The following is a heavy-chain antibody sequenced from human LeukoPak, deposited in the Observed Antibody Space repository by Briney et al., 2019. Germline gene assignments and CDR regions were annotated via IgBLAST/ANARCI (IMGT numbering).Heavy chain of an antibody. CDR2: INGSGGST. D-gene: IGHD3-9*01. CDR3: AKDKTIGIMGSFDY. J-gene: IGHJ4*02. V-gene: IGHV3-23*01. Sequence: PGGSLRLSCAASGFTFSSYAMSWVRQAPGKGLEWVSDINGSGGSTYYADSVKGRFTISRDNLKNTLYLQMNSLRAEDTAVYYCAKDKTIGIMGSFDYWGQGTLVTVSS. CDR1: GFTFSSYA.